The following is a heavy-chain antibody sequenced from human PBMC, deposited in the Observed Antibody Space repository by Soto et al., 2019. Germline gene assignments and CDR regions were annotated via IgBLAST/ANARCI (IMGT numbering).Heavy chain of an antibody. CDR3: ARGDDSSGYYQWPYAFDI. V-gene: IGHV4-59*01. CDR2: IYYSGST. D-gene: IGHD3-22*01. J-gene: IGHJ3*02. Sequence: PSETLSLTCTVSGGSTSSYYWSWIRQPPGKGLEWIGYIYYSGSTNYNPSLKSRVTISVDTSKNQFSLKLSSVTATDTAVYYCARGDDSSGYYQWPYAFDIWGQGTMVTVSS. CDR1: GGSTSSYY.